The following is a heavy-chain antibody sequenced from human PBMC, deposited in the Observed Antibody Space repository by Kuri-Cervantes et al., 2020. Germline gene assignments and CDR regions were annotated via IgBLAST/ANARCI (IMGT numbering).Heavy chain of an antibody. CDR2: ISWNSGSI. Sequence: SLKISCAVSGFTFNNYGMHWVRQAPGKGLEWVSGISWNSGSIGYADSVKGRFTISRDNAKNSLYLQMNSLRAEDTAVYYCAKGDSSGYDALFDYWGQGTLVTVSS. D-gene: IGHD3-22*01. V-gene: IGHV3-9*01. CDR1: GFTFNNYG. CDR3: AKGDSSGYDALFDY. J-gene: IGHJ4*02.